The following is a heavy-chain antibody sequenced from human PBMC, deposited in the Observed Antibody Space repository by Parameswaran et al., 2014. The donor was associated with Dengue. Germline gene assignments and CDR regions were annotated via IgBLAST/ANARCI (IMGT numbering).Heavy chain of an antibody. D-gene: IGHD2-2*01. J-gene: IGHJ6*02. V-gene: IGHV1-46*01. Sequence: WVRQAPGQGLEWMGIINPSGGSTSYAQKFQGRVTMTRDTSTSTVYMELSSLRSEGTAVYYCARGQTLIVVVPAVTYYYYGMDVWGQGTTVTVSS. CDR2: INPSGGST. CDR3: ARGQTLIVVVPAVTYYYYGMDV.